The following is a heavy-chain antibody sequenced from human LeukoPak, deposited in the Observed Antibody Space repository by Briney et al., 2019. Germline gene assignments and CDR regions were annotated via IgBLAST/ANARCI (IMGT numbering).Heavy chain of an antibody. V-gene: IGHV1-18*01. D-gene: IGHD2-2*01. CDR3: ARATRTISYCSSTSCYYWFDP. Sequence: GASVKVSCKASGYTFTSYGISWVRQAPGQGLEWMGWISAYNGNTNYAQKLQGRVTMTTDTSTSTAYMELRSLRSEDTAVYYCARATRTISYCSSTSCYYWFDPWGQGTLVTVSS. CDR1: GYTFTSYG. J-gene: IGHJ5*02. CDR2: ISAYNGNT.